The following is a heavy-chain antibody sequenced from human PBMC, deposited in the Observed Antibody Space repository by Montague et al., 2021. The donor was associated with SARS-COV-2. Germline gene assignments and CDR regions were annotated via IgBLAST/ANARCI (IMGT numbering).Heavy chain of an antibody. CDR2: ISRNSDDI. V-gene: IGHV3-21*01. CDR3: ARDCSGGSSYSITGSPGFDC. D-gene: IGHD2-15*01. Sequence: SLRLSCAASGFTFGAYRMHWVRQAPGKGLEWVSSISRNSDDIYHADSVKGRFAISRDNAQNSLYLQMHSLRAEDSAVYYCARDCSGGSSYSITGSPGFDCWGQGTLVTVSS. CDR1: GFTFGAYR. J-gene: IGHJ4*02.